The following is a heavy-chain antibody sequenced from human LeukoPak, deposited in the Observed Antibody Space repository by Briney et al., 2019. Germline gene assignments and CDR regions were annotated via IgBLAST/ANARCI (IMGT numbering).Heavy chain of an antibody. D-gene: IGHD3-3*01. V-gene: IGHV1-18*01. CDR1: GYTFTSYG. CDR3: ARDRSGITIFGVVKFDY. Sequence: ASVKVSCKASGYTFTSYGISWVRQAPGQGLEWMGWISAYNGNTNYAQKLQGRVTMITDTSTSTAYMELRSLRSDDTAVYYCARDRSGITIFGVVKFDYWGQGTLVTVSS. J-gene: IGHJ4*02. CDR2: ISAYNGNT.